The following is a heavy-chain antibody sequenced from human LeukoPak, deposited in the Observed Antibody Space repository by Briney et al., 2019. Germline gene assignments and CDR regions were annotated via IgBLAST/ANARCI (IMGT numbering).Heavy chain of an antibody. Sequence: SETLSLTCTVSGYSISSGYYWGWIRPPPGKGLEWIGSIYHSGSTYYNPSLKRRVTISVDTSNNQFSLKLSSVTAADAAVYYCARSTGPSVVAAKAFFDYWGQGTLVTVSS. CDR1: GYSISSGYY. CDR2: IYHSGST. D-gene: IGHD2-15*01. J-gene: IGHJ4*02. CDR3: ARSTGPSVVAAKAFFDY. V-gene: IGHV4-38-2*02.